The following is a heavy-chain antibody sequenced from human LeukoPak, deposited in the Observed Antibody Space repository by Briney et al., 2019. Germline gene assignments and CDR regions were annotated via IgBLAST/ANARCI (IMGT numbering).Heavy chain of an antibody. V-gene: IGHV1-18*01. J-gene: IGHJ4*02. Sequence: ASVKVSCKASGYTFTSYGISWVRQAPGQGLEWMGWISAYNGNTNYAQKLQGRVTMTTDTSTSTAYMELRSLRSDDTAVYCCARGKDLWGYCSGGSCYCFDYWGQGTLVTVSS. CDR1: GYTFTSYG. CDR3: ARGKDLWGYCSGGSCYCFDY. D-gene: IGHD2-15*01. CDR2: ISAYNGNT.